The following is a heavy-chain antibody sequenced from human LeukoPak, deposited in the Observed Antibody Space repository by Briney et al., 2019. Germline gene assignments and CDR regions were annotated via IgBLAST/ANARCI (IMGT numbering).Heavy chain of an antibody. V-gene: IGHV4-61*02. CDR3: ARENYYGSGSFDY. CDR1: GGSISSGSYY. Sequence: PSETLSLTCTVSGGSISSGSYYWSWIRQPAGKGLEWIGRIYTSGSTNYNPSLKSRVTISVDTSKNQFSLQLNSVTPGDTAVYYCARENYYGSGSFDYWGQGIPVTVSS. J-gene: IGHJ4*02. CDR2: IYTSGST. D-gene: IGHD3-10*01.